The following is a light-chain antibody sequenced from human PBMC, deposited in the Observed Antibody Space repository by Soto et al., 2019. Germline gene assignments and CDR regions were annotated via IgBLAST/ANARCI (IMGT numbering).Light chain of an antibody. Sequence: AQSPSSLSASLGDRVTITCQASQDIDNFLNWYQHKPGQPPRLLIYGASNRATGIPDRFTGSGSGTDFTLTISRLQPEDFAVYYCQLYGSSPTWTFGQGTKVDI. CDR2: GAS. CDR1: QDIDNF. J-gene: IGKJ1*01. V-gene: IGKV3-20*01. CDR3: QLYGSSPTWT.